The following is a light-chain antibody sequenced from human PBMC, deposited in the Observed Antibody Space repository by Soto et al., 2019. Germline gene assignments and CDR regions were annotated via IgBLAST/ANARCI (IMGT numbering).Light chain of an antibody. V-gene: IGKV3-15*01. CDR2: GAS. J-gene: IGKJ5*01. CDR3: QQYKNWPPIT. Sequence: EIVWTQSPATLSLSPGERATLSCRASQSVSSNLAWYQQKPGQAHRLIIYGASTRATGIPARFSGSGSGTEFTLTISSLQSEDFAVYYCQQYKNWPPITFGQGTRLEIK. CDR1: QSVSSN.